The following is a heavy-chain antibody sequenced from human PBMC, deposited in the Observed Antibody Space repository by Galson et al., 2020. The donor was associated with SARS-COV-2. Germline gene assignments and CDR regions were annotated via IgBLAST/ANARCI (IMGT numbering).Heavy chain of an antibody. Sequence: SETLSLTCAVYGGSFSGYYWSWIRQPPGKGLEWIGEINHSGSTNYNPSLKSRVTISVDTSKNQFSLKLSSVTAADTAVYYCAREAVVVVPAARRRILEADVWGKGTTVTVSS. D-gene: IGHD2-2*01. J-gene: IGHJ6*04. CDR1: GGSFSGYY. CDR3: AREAVVVVPAARRRILEADV. V-gene: IGHV4-34*01. CDR2: INHSGST.